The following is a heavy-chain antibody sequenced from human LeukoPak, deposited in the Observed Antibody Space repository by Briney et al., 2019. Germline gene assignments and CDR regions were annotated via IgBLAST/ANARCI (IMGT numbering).Heavy chain of an antibody. V-gene: IGHV3-33*01. D-gene: IGHD3-10*01. Sequence: PGGSLRLSCAASGFTFSSYDMHWVRQAPGKGLEWVSVIWYDGNNKHYADSVKGRFTISRDNSKNTLYLQMNSLRAEDTAVYYCAREGPVLVWLGEVPTHYYGMDVWGQGTTVTVSS. CDR2: IWYDGNNK. CDR3: AREGPVLVWLGEVPTHYYGMDV. J-gene: IGHJ6*02. CDR1: GFTFSSYD.